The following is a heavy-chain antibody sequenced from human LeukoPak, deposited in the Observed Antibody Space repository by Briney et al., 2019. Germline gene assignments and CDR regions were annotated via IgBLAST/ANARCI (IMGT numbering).Heavy chain of an antibody. CDR1: GGSISSYY. Sequence: SETLSLTCSVSGGSISSYYWSWIRQPPGKGLEWIGYIYYSGSTNYNPSLKSRVTISVDTSKNQFSPKLSSVTAADTAVYYCARGIGYFNYYYYYGMDVWGQGTTVTVSS. CDR3: ARGIGYFNYYYYYGMDV. D-gene: IGHD3-22*01. V-gene: IGHV4-59*08. CDR2: IYYSGST. J-gene: IGHJ6*02.